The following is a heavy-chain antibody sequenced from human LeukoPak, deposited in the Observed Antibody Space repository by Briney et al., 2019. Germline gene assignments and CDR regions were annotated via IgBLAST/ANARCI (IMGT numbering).Heavy chain of an antibody. Sequence: ASVKVSCKASGYTFTSYGISWVRQAPGQGLEWIGWISAYNGNTNYAQKLQGRVTMTTDTSTSTAYMELRSLRSDDTAVYYCARSVTMIVVVTHFDYWGQGTLVTVSS. V-gene: IGHV1-18*01. J-gene: IGHJ4*02. CDR1: GYTFTSYG. D-gene: IGHD3-22*01. CDR2: ISAYNGNT. CDR3: ARSVTMIVVVTHFDY.